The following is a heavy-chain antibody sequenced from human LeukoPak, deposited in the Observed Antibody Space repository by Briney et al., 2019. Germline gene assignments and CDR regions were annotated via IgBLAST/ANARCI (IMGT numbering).Heavy chain of an antibody. CDR2: IYRGGST. Sequence: PGGSLRLSCAASGFTVSSNYMSWVHQAPGKGLEWVSVIYRGGSTYYADSVKGRFTISRDNSKNTLYLQMSSLRAEDTAVYYCARGGVNTMVRGVIRYYYMDVWGKGTTVTISS. CDR1: GFTVSSNY. V-gene: IGHV3-53*01. D-gene: IGHD3-10*01. J-gene: IGHJ6*03. CDR3: ARGGVNTMVRGVIRYYYMDV.